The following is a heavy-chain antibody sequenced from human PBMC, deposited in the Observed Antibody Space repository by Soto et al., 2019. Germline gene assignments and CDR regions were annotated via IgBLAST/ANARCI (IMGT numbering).Heavy chain of an antibody. Sequence: QVQLVQSGAEVKKPGSSAKVSCKASGGTFSSYAISWVRQAPGQGLEWMGGIIPIFGTANYAQKFQGRVTITADESTSTAYMELSSLRSEDTAVYYCARAKPYYDILTGYNYWGQGTLVTVSS. CDR3: ARAKPYYDILTGYNY. V-gene: IGHV1-69*01. J-gene: IGHJ4*02. CDR2: IIPIFGTA. CDR1: GGTFSSYA. D-gene: IGHD3-9*01.